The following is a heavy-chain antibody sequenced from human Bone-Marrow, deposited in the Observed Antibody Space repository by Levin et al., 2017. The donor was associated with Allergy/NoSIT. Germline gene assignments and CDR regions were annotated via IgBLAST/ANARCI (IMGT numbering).Heavy chain of an antibody. CDR1: GFRFSSYT. CDR2: IIGSGGLT. CDR3: AKLGIVVPETDY. Sequence: GGSLRLSCAASGFRFSSYTMTWVRQAPGKGPEWVSAIIGSGGLTYYAGHVKGRFTISRDNSKNTLYLQMDSLRHDDTAVYYCAKLGIVVPETDYWGQGTLVTVSS. V-gene: IGHV3-23*01. D-gene: IGHD6-19*01. J-gene: IGHJ4*02.